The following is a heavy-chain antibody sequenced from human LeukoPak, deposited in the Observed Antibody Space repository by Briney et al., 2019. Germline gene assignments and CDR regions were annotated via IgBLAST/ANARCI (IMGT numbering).Heavy chain of an antibody. J-gene: IGHJ4*02. CDR2: IIPILGIA. Sequence: AASVKVSCKASGGTFSSYAISWVRQAPGQGLEWMGRIIPILGIANYAQKFQGRVTITADKSTSTAYMELNSLRSEDTAVYYCASLRAAAGTHYFDYWGQGTLVTVSS. D-gene: IGHD6-13*01. CDR3: ASLRAAAGTHYFDY. V-gene: IGHV1-69*04. CDR1: GGTFSSYA.